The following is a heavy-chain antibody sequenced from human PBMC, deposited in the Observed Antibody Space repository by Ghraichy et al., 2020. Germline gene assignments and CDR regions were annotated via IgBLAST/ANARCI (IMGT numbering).Heavy chain of an antibody. V-gene: IGHV1-46*01. Sequence: ASVKVSCKASGYTFTSYYMHWVRQAPGQGLEWMGIINPSGGSTSYAQKFQGRVTMTRDTSTSTVYMELSSLRSEDTAVYYCARDPRSTQALYYYYYYMDVWGKGTTVTVSS. J-gene: IGHJ6*03. CDR1: GYTFTSYY. CDR2: INPSGGST. CDR3: ARDPRSTQALYYYYYYMDV.